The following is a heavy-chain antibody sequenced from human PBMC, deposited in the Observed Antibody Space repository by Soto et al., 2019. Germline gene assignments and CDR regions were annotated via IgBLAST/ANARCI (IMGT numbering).Heavy chain of an antibody. D-gene: IGHD2-2*01. Sequence: SETLSLTCAVYGRSFSGYYWSWIRQPTGKGLEWIGEINHSGGTNYNPSLKSRVTISVDTSKHQFSLKLSSVTAADTAVYYCARKVTSYCSSTSCPYYFDYWGQGTLVTVCS. CDR1: GRSFSGYY. CDR2: INHSGGT. CDR3: ARKVTSYCSSTSCPYYFDY. V-gene: IGHV4-34*01. J-gene: IGHJ4*02.